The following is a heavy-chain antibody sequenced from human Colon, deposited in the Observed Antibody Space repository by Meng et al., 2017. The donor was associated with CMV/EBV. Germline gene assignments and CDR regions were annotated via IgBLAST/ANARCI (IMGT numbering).Heavy chain of an antibody. CDR1: GFPFSTYD. Sequence: LKISCVVSGFPFSTYDMSWVRQGPGKGLDWVSVISGTDGTTNYADSVKGRFTISKDISRNTLYLQMNSLRVEDTAIYYCTKGGWLDNWGQGTLVTVSS. J-gene: IGHJ4*02. D-gene: IGHD2-15*01. CDR2: ISGTDGTT. V-gene: IGHV3-23*01. CDR3: TKGGWLDN.